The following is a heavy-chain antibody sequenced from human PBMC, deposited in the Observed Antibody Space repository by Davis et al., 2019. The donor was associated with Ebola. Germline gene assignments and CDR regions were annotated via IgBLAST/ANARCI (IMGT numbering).Heavy chain of an antibody. D-gene: IGHD2-15*01. CDR3: ARSRADVVVVAATVLYYYYGMDV. CDR2: INHSGST. V-gene: IGHV4-34*01. CDR1: GGSFSGYY. J-gene: IGHJ6*04. Sequence: SETLSLTCAVYGGSFSGYYWSWIRQPPGKGLEWIGEINHSGSTNYNPSLKSRVTISVDTSKNQFSLTLSSVTAADTAVYYCARSRADVVVVAATVLYYYYGMDVWGKGTTVTVSS.